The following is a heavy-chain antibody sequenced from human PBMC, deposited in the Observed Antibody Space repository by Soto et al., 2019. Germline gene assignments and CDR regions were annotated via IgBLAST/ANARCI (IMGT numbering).Heavy chain of an antibody. V-gene: IGHV4-61*05. J-gene: IGHJ4*01. D-gene: IGHD3-22*01. CDR3: ARLGGYYQAFNI. CDR2: IYYTGTT. Sequence: SETLSLTCTVSGGSIRSTTYYWGWIRQPPGLGLEWVGYIYYTGTTTYNPSLRSRVAISLDASKSQFSLNLRSVTAADTAVYYCARLGGYYQAFNIWGPGALVTVSS. CDR1: GGSIRSTTYY.